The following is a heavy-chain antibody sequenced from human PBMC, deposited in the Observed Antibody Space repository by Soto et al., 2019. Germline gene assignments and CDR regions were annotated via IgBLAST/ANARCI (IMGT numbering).Heavy chain of an antibody. D-gene: IGHD5-12*01. CDR3: ARSLRGYSGYSGY. Sequence: QVQLLESGGGLVKPGGCLRLSCAASGFTFSDYYMSWISQAPGKGLEWVSYISSSGSDTNYAGSVKGRFTVSRDNAKNSLYLQMNSLRAEDTAVYYCARSLRGYSGYSGYWGQGTLVTVSS. CDR2: ISSSGSDT. V-gene: IGHV3-11*03. J-gene: IGHJ4*02. CDR1: GFTFSDYY.